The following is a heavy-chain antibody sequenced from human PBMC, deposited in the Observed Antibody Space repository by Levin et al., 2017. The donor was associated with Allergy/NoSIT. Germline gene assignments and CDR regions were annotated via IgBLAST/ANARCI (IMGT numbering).Heavy chain of an antibody. CDR1: EYTLTNLA. J-gene: IGHJ6*02. CDR2: FDPENAVT. Sequence: GASVKVSCKVSEYTLTNLAMHWVRQAPGKGLEWMGGFDPENAVTVYAQKFQGRVIMTEDTSTDTAYMELRCLTSEDTAVYYCATIYDFPSGLDVWGQGTTVTVSS. V-gene: IGHV1-24*01. CDR3: ATIYDFPSGLDV. D-gene: IGHD3-3*01.